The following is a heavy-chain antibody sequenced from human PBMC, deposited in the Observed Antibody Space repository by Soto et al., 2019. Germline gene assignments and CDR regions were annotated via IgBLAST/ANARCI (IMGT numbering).Heavy chain of an antibody. D-gene: IGHD3-10*01. CDR3: ARDRGDYGSGNYYNRIDF. V-gene: IGHV1-69*01. CDR1: GGIFSTYA. Sequence: QVQLVQSGAEVKKPGSSVKVSCKASGGIFSTYAISWLRQAPGQGLEWMGGIIPLFGTPNYAQRFQGRVTITADESTSPAYMELSRLRSEDTAVYYCARDRGDYGSGNYYNRIDFWGQGTLVTVSS. CDR2: IIPLFGTP. J-gene: IGHJ4*02.